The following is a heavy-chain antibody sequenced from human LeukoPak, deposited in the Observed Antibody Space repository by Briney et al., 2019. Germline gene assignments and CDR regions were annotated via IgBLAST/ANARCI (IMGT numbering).Heavy chain of an antibody. CDR1: GGSISSSSYY. V-gene: IGHV4-39*07. CDR3: ARDRYYYDSGSYFYFDL. CDR2: IYYSGST. D-gene: IGHD3-22*01. Sequence: PSETLSLTCTVSGGSISSSSYYWGWIRQPPGKGLEWIVSIYYSGSTYYNPSLKSRVTISVDTSENQFSLKLSSVTAADTAVYYCARDRYYYDSGSYFYFDLWGRGTLVTVSS. J-gene: IGHJ2*01.